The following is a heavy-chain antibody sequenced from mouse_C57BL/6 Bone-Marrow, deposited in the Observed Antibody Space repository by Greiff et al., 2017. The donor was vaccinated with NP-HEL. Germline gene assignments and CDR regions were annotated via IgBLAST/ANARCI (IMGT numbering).Heavy chain of an antibody. J-gene: IGHJ3*01. CDR1: GLTFSSYA. CDR3: ARDLLGFAY. CDR2: ISDGGSYT. D-gene: IGHD2-1*01. V-gene: IGHV5-4*01. Sequence: EVQVVESGGGLVKPGGSLKLSCAASGLTFSSYAMSWVRQIPEKRLEWVATISDGGSYTYYPDTVKGRFTITRDNAKNNLYLQVSHLKSEDTAMYYCARDLLGFAYWGQGTRVTVSA.